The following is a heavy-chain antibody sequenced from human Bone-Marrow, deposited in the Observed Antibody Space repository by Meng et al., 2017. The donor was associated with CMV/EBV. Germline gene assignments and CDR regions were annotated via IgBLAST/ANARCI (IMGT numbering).Heavy chain of an antibody. D-gene: IGHD1-26*01. CDR2: IIPILVIA. V-gene: IGHV1-69*10. CDR1: GGTFSSYA. J-gene: IGHJ4*02. Sequence: SVKVSCKASGGTFSSYAISWVRQAPGQGLEWMGGIIPILVIANYAQKFQGRVTITADKSTSTAYMELRSLRSDDRAVYYCASVSLELGATGVNDYWGPGQLVTVSS. CDR3: ASVSLELGATGVNDY.